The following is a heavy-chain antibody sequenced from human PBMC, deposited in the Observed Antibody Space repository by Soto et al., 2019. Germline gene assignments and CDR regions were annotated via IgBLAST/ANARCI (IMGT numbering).Heavy chain of an antibody. D-gene: IGHD6-13*01. V-gene: IGHV4-4*02. CDR3: ARDVGWSSSWHEPYFDY. CDR1: GGSISSSNW. Sequence: QVQLQESGPGLVKPSGTLSLTCAVSGGSISSSNWWSWVRQPPGKGLERIGEIYHSGSTNYNPSLKSRVTISVDKSKNQFSLKLSSVTAADTAVYYCARDVGWSSSWHEPYFDYWGQVTLVTVSS. J-gene: IGHJ4*02. CDR2: IYHSGST.